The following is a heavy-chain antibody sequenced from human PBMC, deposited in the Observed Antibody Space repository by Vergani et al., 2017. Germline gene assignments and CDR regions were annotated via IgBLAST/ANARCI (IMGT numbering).Heavy chain of an antibody. CDR2: FYYSGST. D-gene: IGHD6-6*01. V-gene: IGHV4-31*03. J-gene: IGHJ5*02. CDR1: GGSISSGGYY. CDR3: ARDLIGRTGSSSSEGWFDP. Sequence: QVQLQESGPGLVQPSPTLSLTCTVSGGSISSGGYYWSWIRQHPGKGMEWIGYFYYSGSTYYNPSLKSRVTISVDTSKNQVSRKLSSVTAADTAVYYCARDLIGRTGSSSSEGWFDPWGQGTLVTGSS.